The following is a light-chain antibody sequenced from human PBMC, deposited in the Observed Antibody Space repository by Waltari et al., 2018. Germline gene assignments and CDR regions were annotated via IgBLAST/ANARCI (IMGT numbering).Light chain of an antibody. CDR2: DAS. CDR1: QSVSSY. CDR3: QQRSNWYT. V-gene: IGKV3-11*01. Sequence: EIVLTQSPATLSLSPGDRATPSCRASQSVSSYLAWYQQKPGQAPRLLIYDASNRATGIPARFSGSGSVTDFTLTISSLEPEDFAVYYCQQRSNWYTFGQGTKLGIK. J-gene: IGKJ2*01.